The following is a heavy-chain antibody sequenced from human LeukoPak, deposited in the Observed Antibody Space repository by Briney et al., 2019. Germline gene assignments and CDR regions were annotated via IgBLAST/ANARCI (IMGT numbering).Heavy chain of an antibody. CDR3: AKDQEGYSSGWYVWGSGWYPEFDH. Sequence: ASVKVSCKASGYTFTSYDINWVRQATGQGLEWMGWMNPNSGNTGYAQKFQGRVTMTRNTSISTAYMELSSLRSEDTAVYYCAKDQEGYSSGWYVWGSGWYPEFDHWGQGTLVTVSS. CDR2: MNPNSGNT. CDR1: GYTFTSYD. J-gene: IGHJ4*02. D-gene: IGHD6-19*01. V-gene: IGHV1-8*01.